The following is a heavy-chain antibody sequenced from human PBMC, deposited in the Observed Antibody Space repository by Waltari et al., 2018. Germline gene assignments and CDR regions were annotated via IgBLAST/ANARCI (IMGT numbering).Heavy chain of an antibody. J-gene: IGHJ4*02. V-gene: IGHV1-18*04. CDR1: GYTFATSG. Sequence: QVQLVQSGGEVNAPGASVKVSCKASGYTFATSGISWVRQAPGQGLEWLGWTNAYNGLTKYAQTVQDRATMTTDASASTAYMELRSLRSDDTAMYYCARTYYYDSRDFDYWGQGSLVTVSS. CDR2: TNAYNGLT. D-gene: IGHD3-22*01. CDR3: ARTYYYDSRDFDY.